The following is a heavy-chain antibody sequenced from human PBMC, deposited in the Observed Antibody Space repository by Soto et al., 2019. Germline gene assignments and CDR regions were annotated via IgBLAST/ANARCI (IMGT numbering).Heavy chain of an antibody. CDR3: ARHFWSGYFDY. CDR1: GYTFTSYG. D-gene: IGHD3-3*02. J-gene: IGHJ4*02. V-gene: IGHV1-18*01. CDR2: ISAYNGNT. Sequence: ASVKVSCKASGYTFTSYGISWGRPAPGQRLEWMGWISAYNGNTNYAQKLQGRVTMTTDTSTSTAYMELRSLRSDDTAVYYCARHFWSGYFDYWGQGTLVTVSS.